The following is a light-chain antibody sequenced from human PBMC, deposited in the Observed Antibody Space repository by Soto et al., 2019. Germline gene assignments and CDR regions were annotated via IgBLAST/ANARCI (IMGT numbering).Light chain of an antibody. CDR2: EVS. V-gene: IGLV2-14*01. J-gene: IGLJ1*01. CDR3: QSYDSSLSGYV. Sequence: QSALTQPASVSGTPGQSITISCTGSNSDVGIYDFVSWYQHHPGRAPKLIVSEVSHRPSGVSNRFSGSKSGNTASLAITGLQAEDEADYYCQSYDSSLSGYVFGTGTKLTVL. CDR1: NSDVGIYDF.